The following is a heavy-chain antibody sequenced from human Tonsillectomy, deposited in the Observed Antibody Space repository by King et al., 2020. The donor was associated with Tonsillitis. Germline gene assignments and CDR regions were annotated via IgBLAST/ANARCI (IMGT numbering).Heavy chain of an antibody. Sequence: QLVQSGAEVKKPGESLKISCQGSGYRFTTYWIGWVRQMPGKGLEWMGIIYPGDSDTRYSPSFQGQVTISADKSTSTAYLQWSSLKASATAIYYCAGGFAAAGPSASSYFDFWGQGTLVTVSS. CDR2: IYPGDSDT. V-gene: IGHV5-51*01. CDR1: GYRFTTYW. J-gene: IGHJ4*02. D-gene: IGHD6-13*01. CDR3: AGGFAAAGPSASSYFDF.